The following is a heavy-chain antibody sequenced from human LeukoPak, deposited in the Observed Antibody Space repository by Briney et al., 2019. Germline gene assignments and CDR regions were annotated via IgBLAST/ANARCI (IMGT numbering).Heavy chain of an antibody. J-gene: IGHJ4*02. V-gene: IGHV3-21*04. Sequence: PGGSLRLSCAASGFTFSAYSMNWVRQAPGKGLEWVSSISSSSTYIYYADSLKGRFTISRDNAKNSLSLQMNSLRVEDTAVYYCARDWFDGDYDRFDYWGQGTLVTVSS. CDR2: ISSSSTYI. CDR3: ARDWFDGDYDRFDY. D-gene: IGHD4-17*01. CDR1: GFTFSAYS.